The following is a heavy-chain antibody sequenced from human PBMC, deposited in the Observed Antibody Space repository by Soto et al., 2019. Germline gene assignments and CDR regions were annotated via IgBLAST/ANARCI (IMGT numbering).Heavy chain of an antibody. CDR1: GGTFSNYA. CDR2: IIPIFGTA. CDR3: ARGSSRAGYYYGMDV. J-gene: IGHJ6*02. Sequence: QVQLVQSGAEVKKPGSSVKVSCKASGGTFSNYAVSWVRQAPGRGLEWMGGIIPIFGTANYAQKFQGRVTITADESTSTAYMELSSLRSEDTAVYYCARGSSRAGYYYGMDVWGQGTTVTVSS. V-gene: IGHV1-69*01.